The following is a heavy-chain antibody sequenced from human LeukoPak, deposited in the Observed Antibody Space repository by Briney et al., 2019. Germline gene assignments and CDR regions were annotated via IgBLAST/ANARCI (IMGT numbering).Heavy chain of an antibody. CDR1: GYTFTGYY. Sequence: ASVKVSCKASGYTFTGYYMHWVRQAPGQGLEWMGWINPNSGGTNYAQKFQGRVTTTRDTSISTAYMELPRLRSDDTAVYYCARERLSDRNWFDPWGQGTLVTVSS. CDR3: ARERLSDRNWFDP. D-gene: IGHD3-22*01. J-gene: IGHJ5*02. V-gene: IGHV1-2*02. CDR2: INPNSGGT.